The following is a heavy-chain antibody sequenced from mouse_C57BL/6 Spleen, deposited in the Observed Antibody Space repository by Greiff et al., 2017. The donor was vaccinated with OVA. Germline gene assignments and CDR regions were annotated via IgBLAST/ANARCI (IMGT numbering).Heavy chain of an antibody. CDR3: ARRDGYPDY. Sequence: VQLQQPGAELVKPGASVKLSCKASGYTFTSYWMQWVKQRPGQGLEWIGEIDPSDSYTNYNQKFKGKATLTVDTSSSTAYMQLSSLTSEDSAVHYCARRDGYPDYWGQGTTLTVSS. CDR1: GYTFTSYW. D-gene: IGHD2-3*01. J-gene: IGHJ2*01. CDR2: IDPSDSYT. V-gene: IGHV1-50*01.